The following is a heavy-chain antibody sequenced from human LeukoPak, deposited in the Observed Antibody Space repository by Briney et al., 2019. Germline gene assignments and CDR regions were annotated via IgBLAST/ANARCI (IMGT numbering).Heavy chain of an antibody. J-gene: IGHJ5*02. Sequence: ASVKVSCKASGYTFTSYGISWVRQAPGQGLEWMGWISAYNGNTNYAQKLQGRVTMTTDTSTSTAYMELRSLRSDDTAVSYCALIAAAGYFDPWGQGTLVTVSS. CDR3: ALIAAAGYFDP. D-gene: IGHD6-13*01. V-gene: IGHV1-18*04. CDR2: ISAYNGNT. CDR1: GYTFTSYG.